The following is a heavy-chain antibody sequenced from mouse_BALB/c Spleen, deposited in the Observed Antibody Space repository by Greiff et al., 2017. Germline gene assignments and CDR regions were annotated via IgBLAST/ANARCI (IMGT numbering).Heavy chain of an antibody. D-gene: IGHD1-1*01. J-gene: IGHJ2*01. V-gene: IGHV1-9*01. CDR3: ARSITTVVNDY. Sequence: VQLQQSGPELVKPGASVKISCKATGYTFSSYWIEWVKQRPGHGLEWIGEILPGSGSTNYNEKFKGKATFTADTSSNTAYMQLSSLTSEDSAVYYCARSITTVVNDYWGQGTTLTVSS. CDR1: GYTFSSYW. CDR2: ILPGSGST.